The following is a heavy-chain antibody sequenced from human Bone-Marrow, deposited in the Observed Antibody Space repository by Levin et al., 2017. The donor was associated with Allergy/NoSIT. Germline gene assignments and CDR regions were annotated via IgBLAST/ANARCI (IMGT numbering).Heavy chain of an antibody. D-gene: IGHD1-1*01. Sequence: ASVKVSCKVSGYTFTDYYMHWVQQAPGKGLEWMGLVDPEDGKTIYAEKFQARVTITADTSIDTAYMELSSLRSEDTAVYYCATLETTPNYGVDVWGQGTTVTVSS. CDR3: ATLETTPNYGVDV. V-gene: IGHV1-69-2*01. CDR1: GYTFTDYY. J-gene: IGHJ6*02. CDR2: VDPEDGKT.